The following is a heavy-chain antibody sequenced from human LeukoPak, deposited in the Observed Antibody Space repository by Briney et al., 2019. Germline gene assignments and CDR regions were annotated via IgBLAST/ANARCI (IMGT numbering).Heavy chain of an antibody. V-gene: IGHV1-8*03. CDR3: ARVVPHSSGWYGGYYYYYYMDV. Sequence: ASVKVSCKASGYTFTSYDINWVRQATGQGLEWMGWMNPNSGNTGYAQKFQGRVTITRNTSISTAYMELSSLRSEDTAVYYCARVVPHSSGWYGGYYYYYYMDVWGKGTTVTVSS. CDR2: MNPNSGNT. CDR1: GYTFTSYD. D-gene: IGHD6-19*01. J-gene: IGHJ6*03.